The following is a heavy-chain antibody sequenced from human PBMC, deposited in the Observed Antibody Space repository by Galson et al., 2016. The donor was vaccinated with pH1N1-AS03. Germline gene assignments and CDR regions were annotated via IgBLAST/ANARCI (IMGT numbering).Heavy chain of an antibody. J-gene: IGHJ4*03. CDR2: IYPGDSGT. CDR3: AIRVDFWSGLPYYFDY. Sequence: QSGAEVTKPGESLKISCKGSGYRFTSYWIGWVRQMPGKGLEWMGVIYPGDSGTRYSPSFQGQVTISVDKSISTAYLQWSSLKASDTAMYYCAIRVDFWSGLPYYFDYWGQGTVVIVSS. D-gene: IGHD3-3*01. CDR1: GYRFTSYW. V-gene: IGHV5-51*01.